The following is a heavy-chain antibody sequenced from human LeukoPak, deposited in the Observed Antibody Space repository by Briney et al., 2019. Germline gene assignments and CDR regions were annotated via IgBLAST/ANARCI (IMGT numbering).Heavy chain of an antibody. J-gene: IGHJ3*02. CDR1: GFTFSSYA. CDR3: AKEDRQGVLWSREYAFDI. D-gene: IGHD3-10*01. V-gene: IGHV3-23*01. Sequence: GGSLRLSCAASGFTFSSYAMSWVRQAPGKGLEWVSAISGSGGSTYYADSVKGRFTISRDNSKNTLYLQMNSLRAEDTAVYYCAKEDRQGVLWSREYAFDIWGQGTMVTVSS. CDR2: ISGSGGST.